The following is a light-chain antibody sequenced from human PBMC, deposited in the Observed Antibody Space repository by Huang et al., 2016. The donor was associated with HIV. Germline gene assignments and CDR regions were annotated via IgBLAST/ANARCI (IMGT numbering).Light chain of an antibody. CDR2: GAS. CDR3: QQYGRSVWT. V-gene: IGKV3-20*01. CDR1: QSVSSSY. Sequence: EIVLTQSPGTLSLSPGERATLSCRASQSVSSSYLAWYQQKPGQAPRLLIYGASSRATGIPDRFSGSGCRTDFTLTISRLEPEDFAVYYCQQYGRSVWTFGQGTKVEIK. J-gene: IGKJ1*01.